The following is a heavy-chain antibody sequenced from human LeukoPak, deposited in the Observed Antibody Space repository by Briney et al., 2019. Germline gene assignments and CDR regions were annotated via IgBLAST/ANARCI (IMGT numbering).Heavy chain of an antibody. CDR3: ARQWLH. CDR1: GGSISTSTYS. D-gene: IGHD5-12*01. Sequence: SETLSLTCTVSGGSISTSTYSWGWIRQPPGKGLEWIGSINFSGNTYYNPSLKSRVTLSVDTSKNQFPLRLTSVTAADTAVYYCARQWLHWGQGTLVTVSS. CDR2: INFSGNT. J-gene: IGHJ4*02. V-gene: IGHV4-39*01.